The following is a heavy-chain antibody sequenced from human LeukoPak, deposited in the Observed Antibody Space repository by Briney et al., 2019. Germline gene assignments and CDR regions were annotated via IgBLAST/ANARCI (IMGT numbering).Heavy chain of an antibody. V-gene: IGHV3-21*01. J-gene: IGHJ4*02. D-gene: IGHD1-26*01. Sequence: GGSLRLSCAASGFIFSTYSMNWVRQAPGKGLEWVSSISSSTSYIYYADSVKGRLTISRDNAKNSLYLQMNSLRPEDTAVYYFARENSGSYYQFDCWGQGTLVTVSS. CDR2: ISSSTSYI. CDR1: GFIFSTYS. CDR3: ARENSGSYYQFDC.